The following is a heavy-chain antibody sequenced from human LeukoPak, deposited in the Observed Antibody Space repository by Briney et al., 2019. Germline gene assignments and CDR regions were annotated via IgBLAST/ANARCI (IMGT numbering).Heavy chain of an antibody. CDR2: IYYSGST. Sequence: SETLSLTCTVSGGSISSSSYYWGWIRQPPGKGLEWIGSIYYSGSTYYNPSLKSRVTISVDTSKNQSSLKLSSVTAADTAVYYCARHPYGDYPIDYWGQGTLVTVSS. D-gene: IGHD4-17*01. CDR1: GGSISSSSYY. CDR3: ARHPYGDYPIDY. V-gene: IGHV4-39*01. J-gene: IGHJ4*02.